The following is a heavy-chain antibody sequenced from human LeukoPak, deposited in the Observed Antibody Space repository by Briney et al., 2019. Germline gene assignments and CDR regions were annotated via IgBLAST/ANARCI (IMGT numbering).Heavy chain of an antibody. CDR1: GDSVSSNRAA. CDR3: ARGLWPRGVAMDV. J-gene: IGHJ6*02. CDR2: TYYRSTWSN. D-gene: IGHD2-21*01. V-gene: IGHV6-1*01. Sequence: SQTLSPTCAISGDSVSSNRAAWNRIRQSPSRGLEWLGRTYYRSTWSNDYAVSVKSRITINPDTSKNQFSLQLNSVTPEDTAVYYCARGLWPRGVAMDVWGQGTTVIVSS.